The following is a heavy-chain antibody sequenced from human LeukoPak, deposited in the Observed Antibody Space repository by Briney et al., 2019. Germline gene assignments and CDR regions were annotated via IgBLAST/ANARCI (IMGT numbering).Heavy chain of an antibody. CDR1: GFTVSSNY. CDR3: ARDVVWSGYLD. Sequence: GGSLRLSCAASGFTVSSNYMSWVRQAPGKGLEWVSVIYSGGSSYYADSVKGRFTISRDNSKNTLYLQMNSLRAEDTAVYYCARDVVWSGYLDWGQGTLVTVSS. V-gene: IGHV3-66*01. CDR2: IYSGGSS. D-gene: IGHD3-3*01. J-gene: IGHJ4*02.